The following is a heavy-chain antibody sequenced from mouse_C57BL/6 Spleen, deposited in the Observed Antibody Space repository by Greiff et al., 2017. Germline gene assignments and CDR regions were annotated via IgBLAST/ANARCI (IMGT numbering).Heavy chain of an antibody. CDR1: GYTFTSYG. V-gene: IGHV1-81*01. D-gene: IGHD1-1*01. CDR3: AKGDYYGSSYFSSVDY. Sequence: QVQLQQSGAELARPGASVKLSCKASGYTFTSYGISWVKQRTGQGLEWIGEIYPRSGNTYYNEKFKGKATLTADKSSSTAYMELRSLTSEDSAVYFCAKGDYYGSSYFSSVDYWGQGTTLTVSS. J-gene: IGHJ2*01. CDR2: IYPRSGNT.